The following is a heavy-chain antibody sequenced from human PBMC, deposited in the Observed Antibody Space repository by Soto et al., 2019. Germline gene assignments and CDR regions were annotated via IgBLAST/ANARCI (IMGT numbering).Heavy chain of an antibody. CDR1: GGTISSGGNY. Sequence: PSETLSLTCTVSGGTISSGGNYWSWTRQHKGKGLEWIGYIYYSGSTYYNPSLKSRVTISVDTSKNQFSLKLSSVTAADTAVYYCARDSSSSAGYYYYYGMDVWGQGTTVT. V-gene: IGHV4-31*03. CDR3: ARDSSSSAGYYYYYGMDV. CDR2: IYYSGST. D-gene: IGHD6-6*01. J-gene: IGHJ6*02.